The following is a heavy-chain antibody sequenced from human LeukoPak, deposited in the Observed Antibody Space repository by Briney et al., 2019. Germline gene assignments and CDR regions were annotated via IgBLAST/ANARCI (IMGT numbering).Heavy chain of an antibody. J-gene: IGHJ4*02. CDR1: GYTFTGYD. CDR3: ARGDGSSSWDPFDY. V-gene: IGHV1-8*01. Sequence: ASVKVSCKASGYTFTGYDINWVRQATGQGLEWMGWMNPNSGNTGYAQKFQGRVTMTRNTSISTAYMELSSLRSEDTAVYYCARGDGSSSWDPFDYWGQGTLVTVSS. CDR2: MNPNSGNT. D-gene: IGHD6-13*01.